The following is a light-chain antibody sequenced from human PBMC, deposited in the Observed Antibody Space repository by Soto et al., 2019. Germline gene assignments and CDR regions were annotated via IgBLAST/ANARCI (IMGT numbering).Light chain of an antibody. Sequence: QSALTQPASVSGSPGQSITISCTGASSDVGTYNLVSWYQQHPGRAPKFMIYEVSERPSGVSNRFSGSKSGSTASLTISGLQAEDEADYYCCSYAGSSTLVFGGGTKLTVL. V-gene: IGLV2-23*02. J-gene: IGLJ2*01. CDR1: SSDVGTYNL. CDR2: EVS. CDR3: CSYAGSSTLV.